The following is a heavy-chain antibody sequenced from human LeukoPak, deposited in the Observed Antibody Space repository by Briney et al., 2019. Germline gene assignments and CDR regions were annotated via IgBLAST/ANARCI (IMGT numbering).Heavy chain of an antibody. CDR3: ARGGYYYLDV. Sequence: PSETLSLTCTVSDGSMSPYYWSWIRQSPGKGLEWIAYIFHNGNTKYNPSLWSRVTISIDTSRNQVFLNLNSVTAADTAVYYCARGGYYYLDVWGKGTTVTDSS. CDR2: IFHNGNT. CDR1: DGSMSPYY. J-gene: IGHJ6*03. V-gene: IGHV4-59*01.